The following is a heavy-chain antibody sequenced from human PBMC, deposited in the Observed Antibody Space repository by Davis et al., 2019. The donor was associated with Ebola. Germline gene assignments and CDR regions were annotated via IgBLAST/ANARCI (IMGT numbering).Heavy chain of an antibody. CDR2: INHSGST. V-gene: IGHV4-34*01. J-gene: IGHJ6*04. D-gene: IGHD3-10*01. Sequence: PSETLSLTCAVYGGSFSGYYWSWIRQPPGKGLEWIGEINHSGSTNYNPSLKRRVTISVDTSKNQFSLKLSSVTAADTAVYYCARLYHYGSGSYPPRPYYYYGMDVWGKGTTVTVSS. CDR1: GGSFSGYY. CDR3: ARLYHYGSGSYPPRPYYYYGMDV.